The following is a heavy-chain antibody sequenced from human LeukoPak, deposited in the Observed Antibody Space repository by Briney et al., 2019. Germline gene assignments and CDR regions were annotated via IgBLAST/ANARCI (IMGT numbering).Heavy chain of an antibody. CDR3: AKVAPLGDGDFWYFDL. CDR2: ISGGGGRT. D-gene: IGHD4-17*01. CDR1: GFIFSNYA. Sequence: GGSLRLSCAASGFIFSNYAMGWVRQAPGKGLEWVSAISGGGGRTYYADSVKGRFTISRDNSKNTLYMNSLRAEDTAVYYCAKVAPLGDGDFWYFDLWGRGTLVTVSS. V-gene: IGHV3-23*01. J-gene: IGHJ2*01.